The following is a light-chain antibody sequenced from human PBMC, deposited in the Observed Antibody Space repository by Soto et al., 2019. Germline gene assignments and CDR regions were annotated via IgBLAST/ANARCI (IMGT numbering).Light chain of an antibody. V-gene: IGLV2-14*01. Sequence: QSVLTQPASVSGSPGQSITISCTGTSSDVGGSNYVSWYQHHPGKAPRLMIYEVSHRPSGVSVRFSGSKSGNTASLTISGLLAEDEADYYCSSYTGISTYVFGTGTKVTVL. CDR1: SSDVGGSNY. CDR3: SSYTGISTYV. J-gene: IGLJ1*01. CDR2: EVS.